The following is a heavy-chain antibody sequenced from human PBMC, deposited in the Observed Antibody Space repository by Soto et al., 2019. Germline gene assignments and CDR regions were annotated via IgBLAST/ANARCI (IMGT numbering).Heavy chain of an antibody. V-gene: IGHV1-69*02. J-gene: IGHJ6*03. Sequence: ASVKVSCKASGGTFSSYTISWVRQAPGQGLEWMGRIIPILGIANYAQKFQGRVTITADKSTSTAYMELSSLRSEDTAVYYCAGAPGIAARPTEGSYYYYYMDVWGKGTTVTVSS. CDR3: AGAPGIAARPTEGSYYYYYMDV. CDR1: GGTFSSYT. CDR2: IIPILGIA. D-gene: IGHD6-6*01.